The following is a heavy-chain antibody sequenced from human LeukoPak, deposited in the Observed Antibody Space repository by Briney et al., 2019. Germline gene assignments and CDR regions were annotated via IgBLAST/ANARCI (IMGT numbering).Heavy chain of an antibody. V-gene: IGHV4-61*02. CDR2: IYTGGGT. Sequence: PSETLSLTCTISGGSISSGHYFWSWIRQPAGKGLEWIGRIYTGGGTNYNPSLKSRVTISIDTSKNQFSLRLSSVTAADTAVYYCARVLRGLRHYYYYMDVWGKGTTVTVSS. D-gene: IGHD4-17*01. CDR3: ARVLRGLRHYYYYMDV. CDR1: GGSISSGHYF. J-gene: IGHJ6*03.